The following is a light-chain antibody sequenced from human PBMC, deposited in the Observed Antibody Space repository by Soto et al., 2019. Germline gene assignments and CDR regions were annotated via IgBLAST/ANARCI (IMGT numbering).Light chain of an antibody. J-gene: IGLJ2*01. CDR2: GNN. CDR1: SSNIGAGYD. V-gene: IGLV1-40*01. CDR3: QSYDSGLSGVV. Sequence: QLVLTQPPSVSGAPGQRVTISCTGSSSNIGAGYDVHWYQQLPGTAPKLLIYGNNNRPSGVPDRFSGSKSGTSASLAITGLQAEDEADYYCQSYDSGLSGVVFGGGTQLTVL.